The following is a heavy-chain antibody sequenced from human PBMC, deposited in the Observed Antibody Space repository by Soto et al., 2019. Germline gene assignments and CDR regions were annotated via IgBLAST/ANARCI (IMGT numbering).Heavy chain of an antibody. Sequence: QVQLVQSGAEVKKPGASVKLSCKASGYSFTSYYMDWVRQAPGQGLEWIGMINPSGGSTESAQKFQGRVTMTRDTSTSTVYLELSGLRFEDTAVYFCAREAAVGPIDNWGQGTLVTVSS. CDR1: GYSFTSYY. CDR3: AREAAVGPIDN. J-gene: IGHJ4*02. V-gene: IGHV1-46*01. CDR2: INPSGGST. D-gene: IGHD6-13*01.